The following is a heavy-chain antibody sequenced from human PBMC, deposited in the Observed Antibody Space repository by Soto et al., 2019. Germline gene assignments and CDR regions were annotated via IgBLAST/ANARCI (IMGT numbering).Heavy chain of an antibody. V-gene: IGHV2-5*02. CDR2: IYWDDDK. J-gene: IGHJ4*02. D-gene: IGHD3-9*01. Sequence: QITLKESGPTLVKPTQTLTLTCTFSGFSLTTSGVGVGWIRRPPGGALEWLALIYWDDDKRYSPYLKSRLTITKDTSKNQVVLTMTNMDPVDTATYYCAHRFDWYYFDYWGQGTLVTVSS. CDR1: GFSLTTSGVG. CDR3: AHRFDWYYFDY.